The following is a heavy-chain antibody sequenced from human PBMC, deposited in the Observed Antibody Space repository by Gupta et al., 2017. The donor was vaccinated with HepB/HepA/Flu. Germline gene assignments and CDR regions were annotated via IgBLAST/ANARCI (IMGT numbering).Heavy chain of an antibody. CDR2: TNYRSGWYN. Sequence: QVELQQSGPGLLKPSQTLSLTCAISGDSVSSITAAWHWIRQSPSRGLEWLGRTNYRSGWYNDYGPSVNGRIAINPDTSRNQFSLQLNSVTPEDSAIYYCVRGSGALQRGFDYWGQGTLVTVSS. J-gene: IGHJ4*02. CDR1: GDSVSSITAA. V-gene: IGHV6-1*01. D-gene: IGHD1-26*01. CDR3: VRGSGALQRGFDY.